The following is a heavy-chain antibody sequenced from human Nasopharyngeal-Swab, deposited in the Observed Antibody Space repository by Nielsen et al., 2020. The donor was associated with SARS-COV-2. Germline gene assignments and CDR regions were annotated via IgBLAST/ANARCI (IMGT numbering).Heavy chain of an antibody. Sequence: WIRQPPGKGLEWVAVISYDGSNKYYADSVKGRFTISRDNSKNTLYLQMNSLRAEDTAVYYCARGNGRVYYYYGMDVWGQGTTVTVSS. V-gene: IGHV3-30*04. CDR2: ISYDGSNK. J-gene: IGHJ6*02. CDR3: ARGNGRVYYYYGMDV.